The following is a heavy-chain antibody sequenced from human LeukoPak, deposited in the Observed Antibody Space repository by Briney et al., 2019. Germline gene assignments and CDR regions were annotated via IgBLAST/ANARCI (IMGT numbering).Heavy chain of an antibody. CDR3: ARPEVPDYFDY. CDR2: IKQDGSEQ. D-gene: IGHD1-14*01. CDR1: GFTFSSYW. J-gene: IGHJ4*02. V-gene: IGHV3-7*01. Sequence: PGGSLRLSCAASGFTFSSYWMSWVRQAPGKGLEGVANIKQDGSEQYYVDSVKGRFTISRDNAKNSLYLQMNSLRAEDTAVYYCARPEVPDYFDYWGQGTLVTVSS.